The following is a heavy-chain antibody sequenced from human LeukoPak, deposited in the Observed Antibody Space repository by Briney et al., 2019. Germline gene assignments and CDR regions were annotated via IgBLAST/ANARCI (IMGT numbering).Heavy chain of an antibody. D-gene: IGHD6-19*01. J-gene: IGHJ5*02. Sequence: PSETLSLTCTVSGGSISSSSYYWGWIRQPPGKGLDWIGSIYYSGSTYYNPSLKSRVTISVDTSKNQFSLKLSSVTAADTAVYYCARADSSGWYNWFDPWGQGTLVTVSS. CDR2: IYYSGST. CDR3: ARADSSGWYNWFDP. CDR1: GGSISSSSYY. V-gene: IGHV4-39*07.